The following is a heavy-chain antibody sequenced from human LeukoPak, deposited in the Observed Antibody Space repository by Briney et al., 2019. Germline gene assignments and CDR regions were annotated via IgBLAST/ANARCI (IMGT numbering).Heavy chain of an antibody. Sequence: GASLKISCKGSGYSFTSYWIGWVRQMPVKGLELMGIIYPGDSDTRYSPSFQGQVTISADKSISTAYLQWSSLKASDTAMYYCARHSAAAGHPFDYWGQGTLVTVSS. D-gene: IGHD6-13*01. J-gene: IGHJ4*02. V-gene: IGHV5-51*01. CDR3: ARHSAAAGHPFDY. CDR1: GYSFTSYW. CDR2: IYPGDSDT.